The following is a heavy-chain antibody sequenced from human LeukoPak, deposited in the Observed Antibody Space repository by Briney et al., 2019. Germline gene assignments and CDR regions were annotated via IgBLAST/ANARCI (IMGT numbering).Heavy chain of an antibody. CDR1: GFTFSSYG. J-gene: IGHJ4*02. CDR3: AKDQGYGSGSYDY. V-gene: IGHV3-23*01. CDR2: ISGSGGST. Sequence: GGSLRLSCAASGFTFSSYGMSWVRQAPGKGLEWVSAISGSGGSTYYADSVKGRFTISRDNSKNTLYLQMNSLGAEDTAVYYCAKDQGYGSGSYDYWGQGTLVTVSS. D-gene: IGHD3-10*01.